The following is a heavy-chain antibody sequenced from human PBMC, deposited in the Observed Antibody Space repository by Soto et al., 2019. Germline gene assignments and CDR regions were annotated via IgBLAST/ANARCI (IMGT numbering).Heavy chain of an antibody. Sequence: QVQLQESGPGLVKPSETLSLTCIVSGGSISSYYWSWIRQPPGKGLEWIGYIYYSGSTNYNPSLKSRVTISVDTSKNQFSLKLSSVTAADTAVYYCARDGVDTAINYGMDVWGQGTTVTVSS. D-gene: IGHD5-18*01. V-gene: IGHV4-59*01. CDR1: GGSISSYY. CDR2: IYYSGST. J-gene: IGHJ6*02. CDR3: ARDGVDTAINYGMDV.